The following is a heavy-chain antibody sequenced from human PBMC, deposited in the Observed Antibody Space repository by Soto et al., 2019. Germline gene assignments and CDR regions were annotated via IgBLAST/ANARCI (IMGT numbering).Heavy chain of an antibody. V-gene: IGHV1-46*01. D-gene: IGHD2-8*01. CDR2: INPSGGST. CDR1: GYTFTSYY. Sequence: AASVKVSCKASGYTFTSYYMHWVRQAPGQGLEWMGIINPSGGSTSYAQKFQGRVTMTRDTSTSTVYMELSSLRSEDTAVYYCASCTNGVCYTSYYYGMDVWGQGTTVTVSS. CDR3: ASCTNGVCYTSYYYGMDV. J-gene: IGHJ6*02.